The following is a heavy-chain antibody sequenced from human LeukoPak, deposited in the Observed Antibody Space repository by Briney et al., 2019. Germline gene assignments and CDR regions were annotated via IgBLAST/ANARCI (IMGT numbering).Heavy chain of an antibody. CDR2: IHPSSGNT. D-gene: IGHD6-13*01. CDR3: ARVMGSSSASDAFDI. CDR1: GYIFTRYY. V-gene: IGHV1-46*01. J-gene: IGHJ3*02. Sequence: ASVKVSCKASGYIFTRYYMQWVRQAPGQGPEWMGIIHPSSGNTNYAQKFQGRVTMTRDTSTSTVCMELSSLRSEDTAVYYCARVMGSSSASDAFDIWGQGTMVTVSS.